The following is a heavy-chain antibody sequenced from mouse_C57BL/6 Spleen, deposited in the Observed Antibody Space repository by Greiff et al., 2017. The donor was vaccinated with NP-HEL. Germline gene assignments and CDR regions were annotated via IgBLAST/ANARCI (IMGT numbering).Heavy chain of an antibody. V-gene: IGHV2-3*01. D-gene: IGHD4-1*01. Sequence: VQLQQSGPGLVAPSQSLSITCTVSGFSLTSYGVSWVRQPPGKGLEWLGVIWGDGSTTSHSAPISSMCISKDNSKSQVFLKLNSLQTDDTATYYCAKHNWYFDYWGQGTTLTVSS. J-gene: IGHJ2*01. CDR3: AKHNWYFDY. CDR2: IWGDGST. CDR1: GFSLTSYG.